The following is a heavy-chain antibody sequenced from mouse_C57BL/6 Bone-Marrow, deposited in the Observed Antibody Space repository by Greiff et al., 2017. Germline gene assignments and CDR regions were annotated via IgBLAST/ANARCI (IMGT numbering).Heavy chain of an antibody. CDR2: IDPSDSYT. CDR3: ERSPRLLQAWFAY. Sequence: QVQLQQPGAELVMPGASVKLSCKASGYTFTSYWMHWVKQRPGQGLEWIGEIDPSDSYTNYNQKFKGKSTLTVDKSSSTAYMQLSSLTSEDSAVYYCERSPRLLQAWFAYWGQGTLVTVSA. D-gene: IGHD2-3*01. V-gene: IGHV1-69*01. J-gene: IGHJ3*01. CDR1: GYTFTSYW.